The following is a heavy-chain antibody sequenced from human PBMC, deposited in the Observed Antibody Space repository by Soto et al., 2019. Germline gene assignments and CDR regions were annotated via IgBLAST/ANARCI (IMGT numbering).Heavy chain of an antibody. Sequence: QVQLQESGPGLVKPSQTLSLTCTVSGGSISSGGYYWNWLRQHPGKGLRWIVYIYYSGSTYYNPSFMSGVTLSADTSRNQFSLTLRSVTAADTAMYYCAREPSIWGQRTPVTVSS. CDR1: GGSISSGGYY. V-gene: IGHV4-31*03. J-gene: IGHJ4*02. CDR3: AREPSI. CDR2: IYYSGST.